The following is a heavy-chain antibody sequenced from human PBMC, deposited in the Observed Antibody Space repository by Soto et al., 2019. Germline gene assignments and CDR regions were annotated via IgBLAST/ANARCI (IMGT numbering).Heavy chain of an antibody. D-gene: IGHD3-22*01. Sequence: GGSLRLSCAASGFTFSSYGMHWVRQAPGKGLEWVAVISYDGSNKYYADSVKGRFTISRDNSKNTLYLQMNSLRAEDTAVYYCAKNTYYDSSGYYYYWGQGTLVT. CDR2: ISYDGSNK. V-gene: IGHV3-30*18. CDR3: AKNTYYDSSGYYYY. CDR1: GFTFSSYG. J-gene: IGHJ4*02.